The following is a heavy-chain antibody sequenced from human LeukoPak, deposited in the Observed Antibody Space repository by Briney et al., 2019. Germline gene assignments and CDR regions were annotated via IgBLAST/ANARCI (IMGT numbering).Heavy chain of an antibody. CDR3: ARAGYSNFAFDI. CDR2: IYTSGST. V-gene: IGHV4-4*09. CDR1: GGSISSYY. D-gene: IGHD4-11*01. Sequence: PSETLSLTCTVSGGSISSYYWSWIQQPPGKGLEWIGYIYTSGSTNYNPSLKSRVTISVDTSKNQFSLKLSSVTAADTAVYYCARAGYSNFAFDIWGQGTMVTVSS. J-gene: IGHJ3*02.